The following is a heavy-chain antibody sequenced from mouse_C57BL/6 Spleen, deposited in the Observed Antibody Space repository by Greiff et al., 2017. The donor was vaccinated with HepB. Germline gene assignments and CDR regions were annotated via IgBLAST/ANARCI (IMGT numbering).Heavy chain of an antibody. CDR3: ATGGNYVKGNLDY. CDR2: IDPEDGDT. V-gene: IGHV14-1*01. Sequence: VQLKQSGAELVRPGASVKLSCTASGFNIKDYYMHWVKQRPEQGLEWIGRIDPEDGDTEYAPKFQGKATMTADTSSNTAYLQLSSLTSEDTAVYYCATGGNYVKGNLDYWGQGTTLTVSS. D-gene: IGHD2-1*01. CDR1: GFNIKDYY. J-gene: IGHJ2*01.